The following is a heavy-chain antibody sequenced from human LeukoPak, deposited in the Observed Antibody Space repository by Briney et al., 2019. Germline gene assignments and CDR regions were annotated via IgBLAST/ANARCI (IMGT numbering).Heavy chain of an antibody. D-gene: IGHD6-13*01. V-gene: IGHV1-69*06. J-gene: IGHJ4*02. Sequence: SVKVSCKASGGTFSSYAISWVRQAPGQGLEWMGGIIPIFGTANYAQKFQGRVTITADKSTSTAYMELSSLRSEDTAVYYYASPSYSSSWYEPATQFDYWGQGTLVTVSS. CDR2: IIPIFGTA. CDR1: GGTFSSYA. CDR3: ASPSYSSSWYEPATQFDY.